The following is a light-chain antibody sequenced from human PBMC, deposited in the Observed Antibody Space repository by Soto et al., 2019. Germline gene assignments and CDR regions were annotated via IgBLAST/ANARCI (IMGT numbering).Light chain of an antibody. J-gene: IGLJ3*02. Sequence: QSVLTQPASVSGSPGQSITISCTGTSSDVGGYNYVSWYQQHPGKAPKLMIYEVGNRPSGVSNRFSGSKSGNTASLTISGVQDEDEADYYCSSYTSRSTLVFGGGTKLTVL. CDR3: SSYTSRSTLV. CDR2: EVG. V-gene: IGLV2-14*01. CDR1: SSDVGGYNY.